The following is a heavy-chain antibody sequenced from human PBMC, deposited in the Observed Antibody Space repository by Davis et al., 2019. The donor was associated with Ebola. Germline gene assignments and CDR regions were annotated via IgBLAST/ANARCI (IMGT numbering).Heavy chain of an antibody. Sequence: ALVKVSCKASGYTFTSYGISWVRQAPGQGLEWMGWISAYNGNTNYAQKLQGRVTMTTDTSTSTAYMELRSLRSDDTAVYYCARARIVVVRGYYYYYGMDVWGKGTTVTVSS. CDR3: ARARIVVVRGYYYYYGMDV. J-gene: IGHJ6*04. V-gene: IGHV1-18*01. CDR1: GYTFTSYG. CDR2: ISAYNGNT. D-gene: IGHD3-22*01.